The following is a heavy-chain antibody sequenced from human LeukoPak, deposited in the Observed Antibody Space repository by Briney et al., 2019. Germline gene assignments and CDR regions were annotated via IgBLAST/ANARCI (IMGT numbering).Heavy chain of an antibody. D-gene: IGHD2-15*01. V-gene: IGHV3-23*01. CDR3: AKGVVVVAATPFDS. J-gene: IGHJ4*02. Sequence: PGGSLRLSCAASGFTFSNYAMSWVRQAPGKGLEWVSGISGSGSGTYYADSVKGRFTISRDNSQNTLSLQMNSLRAEDTAVYYCAKGVVVVAATPFDSWGQGTLVTVSS. CDR2: ISGSGSGT. CDR1: GFTFSNYA.